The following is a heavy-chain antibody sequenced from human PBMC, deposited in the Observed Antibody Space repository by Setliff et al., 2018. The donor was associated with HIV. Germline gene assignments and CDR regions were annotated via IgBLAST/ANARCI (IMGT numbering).Heavy chain of an antibody. J-gene: IGHJ4*02. D-gene: IGHD3-10*01. Sequence: GGSLRLSCAASGFTFSDHYMDWVRQAPGKGLEWVSFITQNAVFTSYAESVRGRFTIPIDNSRHILYLQMTSLRAEDTAMYFCAKTFDYSQGSGSYWHHTRYSDSWGQGTLVTVSS. CDR3: AKTFDYSQGSGSYWHHTRYSDS. CDR2: ITQNAVFT. V-gene: IGHV3-11*03. CDR1: GFTFSDHY.